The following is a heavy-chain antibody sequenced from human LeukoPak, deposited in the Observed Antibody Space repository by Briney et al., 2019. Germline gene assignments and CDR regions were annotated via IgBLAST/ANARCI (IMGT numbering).Heavy chain of an antibody. J-gene: IGHJ6*03. CDR1: GASISSYY. Sequence: SETLSLTCTVSGASISSYYWSWIRQSPGKGLEWIGYIYYSGRTNYNPSLKSRVTMSVDTSKNQFSLKLSSVTAADTAVYYCARGRGVDGSGSYGEYYYYYYMDVWGKGTTVTISS. CDR2: IYYSGRT. D-gene: IGHD3-10*01. CDR3: ARGRGVDGSGSYGEYYYYYYMDV. V-gene: IGHV4-59*12.